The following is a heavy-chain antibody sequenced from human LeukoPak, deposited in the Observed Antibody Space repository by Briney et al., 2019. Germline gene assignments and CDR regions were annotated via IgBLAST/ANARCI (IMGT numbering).Heavy chain of an antibody. V-gene: IGHV4-34*01. CDR1: GGSFSGYY. D-gene: IGHD3-3*01. CDR2: INHSGST. J-gene: IGHJ6*03. CDR3: ASRKDFWSGRYYYYYMDV. Sequence: SETLSLTCAVYGGSFSGYYWSWIRQPPGKGPEWIGEINHSGSTNYNPSLKSRVTISVDTSKNQFSLKLSSVTAADTAVYYCASRKDFWSGRYYYYYMDVWGKGTTVTVSS.